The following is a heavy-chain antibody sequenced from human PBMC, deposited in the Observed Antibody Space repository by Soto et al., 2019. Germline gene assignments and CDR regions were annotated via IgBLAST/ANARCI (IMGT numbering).Heavy chain of an antibody. CDR3: ARTPQQWLVYWYFDL. CDR2: ISSRSSYI. Sequence: EVQLVESGGGLVKPGGSLRLSCAASGFTFSSYSMNWVRQAPGKGLEWVSSISSRSSYIYYADSVKGRFTISRDNAKNSLYLQMNSLRAEDTAVYYCARTPQQWLVYWYFDLWGRGTLVTVSS. CDR1: GFTFSSYS. D-gene: IGHD6-19*01. J-gene: IGHJ2*01. V-gene: IGHV3-21*01.